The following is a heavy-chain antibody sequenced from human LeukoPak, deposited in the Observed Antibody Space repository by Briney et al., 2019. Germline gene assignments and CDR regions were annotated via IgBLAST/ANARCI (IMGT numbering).Heavy chain of an antibody. Sequence: GASVKVSCKASGYTFNRYDINWVRQASGPGLEWMGWMNPNSGNTASAQQFHGRVTMTTNTSISTAYMELTGLRPEDTAMYFCARKGLHGSGKPWFDPWGQGTLVTVSS. CDR2: MNPNSGNT. J-gene: IGHJ5*02. CDR3: ARKGLHGSGKPWFDP. D-gene: IGHD5-12*01. V-gene: IGHV1-8*01. CDR1: GYTFNRYD.